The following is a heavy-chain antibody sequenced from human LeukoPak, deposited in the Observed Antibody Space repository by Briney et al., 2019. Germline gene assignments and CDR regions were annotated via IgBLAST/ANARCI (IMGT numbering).Heavy chain of an antibody. J-gene: IGHJ5*02. Sequence: ASVKVSCKASGGTFSSYAISWVRQAPGQGLEWMGWINPNSGGTNYAQKFQGKVTMTRDTSISTAYMELSRLRSDDTAVYSCARGGPYESSSWYLFAHWFDPWGQGTLVTVSS. D-gene: IGHD6-13*01. CDR3: ARGGPYESSSWYLFAHWFDP. CDR2: INPNSGGT. V-gene: IGHV1-2*02. CDR1: GGTFSSYA.